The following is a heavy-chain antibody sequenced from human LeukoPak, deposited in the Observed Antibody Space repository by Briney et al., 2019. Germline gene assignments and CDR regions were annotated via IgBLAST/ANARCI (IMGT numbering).Heavy chain of an antibody. V-gene: IGHV4-34*01. CDR3: ARGGLIVVAPGYFDY. CDR2: INHSGST. Sequence: KPSETLSLTCAVYGGSFSGYYWSWIRQPPGKGLEWIGEINHSGSTNYNLSLKSRVTISVDTSKNQFSLKLSSVTAADTAVYYCARGGLIVVAPGYFDYWGQGTLVTVSS. J-gene: IGHJ4*02. D-gene: IGHD3-22*01. CDR1: GGSFSGYY.